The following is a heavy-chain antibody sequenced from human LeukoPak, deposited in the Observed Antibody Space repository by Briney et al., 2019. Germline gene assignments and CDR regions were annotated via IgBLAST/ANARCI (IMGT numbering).Heavy chain of an antibody. J-gene: IGHJ5*02. CDR2: IGSTAATT. D-gene: IGHD3-10*01. Sequence: GGSLRLSCAASGFTFSSFAMSWVRQAPGQGLEWVSSIGSTAATTYYADSVRGRFTISRDNAKNSLYLQMNSLRAEDTAVYYCARDMARLWFGGPEVRGLDDPWGQGTLVTVSS. V-gene: IGHV3-23*01. CDR3: ARDMARLWFGGPEVRGLDDP. CDR1: GFTFSSFA.